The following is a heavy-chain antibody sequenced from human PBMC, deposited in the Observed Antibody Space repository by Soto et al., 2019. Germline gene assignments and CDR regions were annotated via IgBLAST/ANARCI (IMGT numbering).Heavy chain of an antibody. J-gene: IGHJ4*02. V-gene: IGHV3-9*01. CDR2: ISWNSGSI. CDR1: GFTFDDYA. CDR3: AKAIDYGDYAYFDY. D-gene: IGHD4-17*01. Sequence: EVQLVESGGGLVQHGRSLRLSCAASGFTFDDYAMHWVRQAPGKGLECVSGISWNSGSIGYADSVKGRFTISRDNAKNSLYLQMNSLRAEDTDLYYCAKAIDYGDYAYFDYWGQGTLVTVSS.